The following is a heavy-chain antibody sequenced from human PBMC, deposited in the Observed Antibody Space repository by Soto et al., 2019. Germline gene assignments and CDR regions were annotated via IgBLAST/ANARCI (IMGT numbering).Heavy chain of an antibody. CDR1: GFTFGDYA. CDR3: TSAGSLQGLVPEDY. Sequence: EVQLVESGGGLVQPGRSLRLSCTASGFTFGDYAMSWFRQAPGKGLEWVSFIRSKAYGGTTEYAASVKGRFTISRDDSKSIAYLQMNSLKTEDTAVYYCTSAGSLQGLVPEDYWGQGTLVTVSS. V-gene: IGHV3-49*03. CDR2: IRSKAYGGTT. D-gene: IGHD6-19*01. J-gene: IGHJ4*02.